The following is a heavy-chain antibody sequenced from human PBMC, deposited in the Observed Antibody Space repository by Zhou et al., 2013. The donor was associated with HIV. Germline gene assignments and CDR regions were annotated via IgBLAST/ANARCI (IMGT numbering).Heavy chain of an antibody. CDR1: GGTFSSYA. CDR3: TKGNYYYDYYHMDV. Sequence: QVQLVQSGAEVKKPGSSVKVSCKASGGTFSSYAISWVRQAPGQGLEWMGRIIPILGISNYAQKFQGRVTVTADNSTSTAYMELSSLRSEDTAVYYCTKGNYYYDYYHMDVWGNGTTVSVSS. D-gene: IGHD3-10*01. V-gene: IGHV1-69*04. CDR2: IIPILGIS. J-gene: IGHJ6*03.